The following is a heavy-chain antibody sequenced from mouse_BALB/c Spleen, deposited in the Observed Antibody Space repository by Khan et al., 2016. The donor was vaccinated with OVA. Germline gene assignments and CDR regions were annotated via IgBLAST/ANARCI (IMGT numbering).Heavy chain of an antibody. CDR2: INPSNGGT. D-gene: IGHD1-1*02. J-gene: IGHJ3*01. V-gene: IGHV1S81*02. CDR1: GYTFTSYY. Sequence: VQLKQSGAELVKPGASVRLSCKASGYTFTSYYLYWVKQRPGHGLEWIGDINPSNGGTNFNENFKTKATLTVDKYSSTAYMQLSSLTSEDSAVYYCTRSGYGAFAYWGQGTLVTVSA. CDR3: TRSGYGAFAY.